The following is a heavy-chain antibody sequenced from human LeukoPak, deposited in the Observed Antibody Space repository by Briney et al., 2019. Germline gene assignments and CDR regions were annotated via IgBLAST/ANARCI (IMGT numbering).Heavy chain of an antibody. J-gene: IGHJ4*02. CDR1: GYTFTSYY. V-gene: IGHV1-46*01. D-gene: IGHD3-22*01. CDR2: ISPSDGST. CDR3: ARGKPSSGYLPYDY. Sequence: GPVKVSCKASGYTFTSYYIHWVRQAPGQGLEWMGIISPSDGSTSYAQKFQGRVTMTRDTSTSTVYMEVSSLRSEDTAVYYCARGKPSSGYLPYDYWGQGTLVTVSS.